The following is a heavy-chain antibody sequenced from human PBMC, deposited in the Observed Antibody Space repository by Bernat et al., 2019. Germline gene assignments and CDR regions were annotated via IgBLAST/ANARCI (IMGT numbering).Heavy chain of an antibody. Sequence: EVQLVESGGGLVKPGGSLRLSCAASGFTFSNAWMNWVRQAPGKGLEWVGRIKSKTDGGTTDYAASVKGRFTISRDESKNTLYLQMNSLKTEDTAVYYCTTVEKWELLWFGELLGVDYWGQGTLVTVSS. D-gene: IGHD3-10*01. CDR1: GFTFSNAW. CDR2: IKSKTDGGTT. V-gene: IGHV3-15*07. CDR3: TTVEKWELLWFGELLGVDY. J-gene: IGHJ4*02.